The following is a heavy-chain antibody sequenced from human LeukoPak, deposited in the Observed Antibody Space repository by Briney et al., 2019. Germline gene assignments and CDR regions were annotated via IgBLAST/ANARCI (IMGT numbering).Heavy chain of an antibody. CDR3: AKDFSDSSGYNY. Sequence: GGSLRLSCAASGFAFSSYAMSWVRQAPGKGLEWVSAISGSGGSTYYADSVKGRFTISRDNSKNTLYLQMNSLRAEDTAVYYCAKDFSDSSGYNYWGQGTLVTVSS. CDR1: GFAFSSYA. CDR2: ISGSGGST. D-gene: IGHD3-22*01. V-gene: IGHV3-23*01. J-gene: IGHJ4*02.